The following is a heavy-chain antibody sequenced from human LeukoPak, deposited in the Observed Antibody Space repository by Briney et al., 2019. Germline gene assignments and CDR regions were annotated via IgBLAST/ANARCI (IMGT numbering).Heavy chain of an antibody. CDR2: MNPNSGNT. CDR1: GYTFTSYD. V-gene: IGHV1-8*01. CDR3: ARVPRQWLVVYFDY. Sequence: GASVKVSCKASGYTFTSYDINWVRQATGQGLEWMGWMNPNSGNTGYAQKFQGRVTMTRNTSISTAYMELSSLRSDDTAVYYCARVPRQWLVVYFDYWGQGTLVTVSS. D-gene: IGHD6-19*01. J-gene: IGHJ4*02.